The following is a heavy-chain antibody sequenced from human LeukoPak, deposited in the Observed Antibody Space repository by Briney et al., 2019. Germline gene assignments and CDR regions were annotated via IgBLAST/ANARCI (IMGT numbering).Heavy chain of an antibody. J-gene: IGHJ6*02. CDR1: GYTLTELS. D-gene: IGHD2-8*01. CDR2: FDPEDGET. V-gene: IGHV1-24*01. Sequence: GASVKVSCKVSGYTLTELSMHWVRQAPGKGLEWMGGFDPEDGETIYAQKFQGRVTMTEDTSTDTAYMELSSLRSEDTAVYYCATTGQVLSYYYYGMDVWGQGTTVTVSS. CDR3: ATTGQVLSYYYYGMDV.